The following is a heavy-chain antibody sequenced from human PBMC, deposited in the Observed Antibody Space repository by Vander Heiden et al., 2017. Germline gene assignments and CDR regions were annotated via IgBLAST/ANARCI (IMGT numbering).Heavy chain of an antibody. CDR1: GFTFSRYG. V-gene: IGHV3-33*01. J-gene: IGHJ4*02. CDR2: IWYDGSNK. CDR3: AGDRADGWLHKPEYYFDY. D-gene: IGHD5-12*01. Sequence: QVQLVESGGGVVQPGRSLRLSCASSGFTFSRYGMHWVRQAPGKGLEWVAVIWYDGSNKYYADSVKGRFTISRDNSKNTLYLQMNSLRAEDTAVYYCAGDRADGWLHKPEYYFDYWGQGTLVTVSS.